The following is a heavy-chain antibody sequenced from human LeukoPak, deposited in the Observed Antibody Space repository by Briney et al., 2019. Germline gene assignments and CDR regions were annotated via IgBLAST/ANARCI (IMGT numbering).Heavy chain of an antibody. Sequence: SETLSLTCAVYGGSFSGYYWSWIRQPPGKGLEWIGEINHSGSTNYNPSLKSRVTISVDTSKNQFSLKLSSVTAADTAVYYCARDRYYGSGSYYNPRRGYFDYWGQGTLVTVSS. V-gene: IGHV4-34*01. D-gene: IGHD3-10*01. J-gene: IGHJ4*02. CDR2: INHSGST. CDR3: ARDRYYGSGSYYNPRRGYFDY. CDR1: GGSFSGYY.